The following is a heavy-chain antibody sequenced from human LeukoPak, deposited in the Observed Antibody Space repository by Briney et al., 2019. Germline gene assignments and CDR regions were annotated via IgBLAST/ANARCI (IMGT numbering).Heavy chain of an antibody. V-gene: IGHV4-30-2*01. D-gene: IGHD3-10*01. J-gene: IGHJ4*02. Sequence: PSETLSLTCAVSGGSISSGGYSWSWIRQPPGKGLEWIGYIYHSGSTYYNPSLKSRVTISVDRSKNQFSLKLSSVTAADTAVYYCARLVRQCYFDYWGQGTLVTVSS. CDR3: ARLVRQCYFDY. CDR2: IYHSGST. CDR1: GGSISSGGYS.